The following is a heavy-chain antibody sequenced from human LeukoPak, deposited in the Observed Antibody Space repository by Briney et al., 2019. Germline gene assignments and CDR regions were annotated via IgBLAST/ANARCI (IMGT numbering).Heavy chain of an antibody. Sequence: PSQTLSLTCTVSGGSISSGDYYWSWIRQPPGKGLEWIGYIYYSGSTYYNPSLKIRVTISVDTSKNQFSLKLSSVTAADPAVYYCARDEVRVGGDAFDIWGQGPMVTVSS. J-gene: IGHJ3*02. CDR3: ARDEVRVGGDAFDI. V-gene: IGHV4-30-4*08. CDR1: GGSISSGDYY. D-gene: IGHD3-16*01. CDR2: IYYSGST.